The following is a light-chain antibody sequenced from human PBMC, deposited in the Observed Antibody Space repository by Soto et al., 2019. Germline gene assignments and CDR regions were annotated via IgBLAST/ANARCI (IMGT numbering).Light chain of an antibody. CDR2: DND. Sequence: QSVLTQPPSVSAAPGQKVTISCSGSSSNIGNNYVFWYQQLPGTAPKLLIYDNDKRPSGIPDRFSGSKSGTSATLGITGLQTGDDAEYYCATWDRSLSVGVFGGGTKLTVL. CDR3: ATWDRSLSVGV. V-gene: IGLV1-51*01. CDR1: SSNIGNNY. J-gene: IGLJ2*01.